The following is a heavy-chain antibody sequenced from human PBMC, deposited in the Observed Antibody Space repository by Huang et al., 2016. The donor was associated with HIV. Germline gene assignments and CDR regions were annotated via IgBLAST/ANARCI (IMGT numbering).Heavy chain of an antibody. Sequence: QVHLQQWGAGLVRPSETLSLTCAVFGGSLSGQYWTWIRQSPGGGLEWIGELGGLTANFNYKSSLRSRLTISVNTAKNQFSLNLTSVTAADTGLYYCGRTGGYDRERFYHFSTDIWSPGTAVIVSS. CDR1: GGSLSGQY. J-gene: IGHJ6*02. CDR2: LGGLTANF. V-gene: IGHV4-34*02. CDR3: GRTGGYDRERFYHFSTDI. D-gene: IGHD5-12*01.